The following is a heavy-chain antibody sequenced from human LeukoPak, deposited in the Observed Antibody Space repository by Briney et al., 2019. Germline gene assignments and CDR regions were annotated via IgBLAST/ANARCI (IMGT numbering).Heavy chain of an antibody. V-gene: IGHV3-15*01. Sequence: PGGSLRHSCAASGITFNKAWMSWVRQAPGKGLEWLGRIKTEMDGAPTEYAAPMKGKFTISRDDSKNMVYLQMNSLTTEDTGVYYCTTDQWLVPHGIARGYGFDLWGPGTMVTVSS. CDR3: TTDQWLVPHGIARGYGFDL. D-gene: IGHD6-19*01. CDR1: GITFNKAW. J-gene: IGHJ3*01. CDR2: IKTEMDGAPT.